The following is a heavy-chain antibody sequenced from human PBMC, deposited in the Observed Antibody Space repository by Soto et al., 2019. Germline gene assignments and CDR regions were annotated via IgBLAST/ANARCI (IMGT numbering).Heavy chain of an antibody. Sequence: PGGSLRLSCAASGFTVSSNYMSWVRQAPGKGLEWVSVIYSGGSTYYADSVKGRFTISRDNSKNTLYLQMNSLRAEDTAVYYCARESVAYTAAHPGDYYGMDVWGQGTTVTVSS. CDR3: ARESVAYTAAHPGDYYGMDV. CDR2: IYSGGST. J-gene: IGHJ6*02. D-gene: IGHD6-13*01. CDR1: GFTVSSNY. V-gene: IGHV3-53*01.